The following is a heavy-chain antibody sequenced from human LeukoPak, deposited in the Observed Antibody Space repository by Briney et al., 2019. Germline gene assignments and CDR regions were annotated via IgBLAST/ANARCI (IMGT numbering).Heavy chain of an antibody. CDR2: IYDSGST. D-gene: IGHD3-10*01. CDR3: ARGILDGRRSGSYLLYYYYMDV. Sequence: PSETLSLSCAVSGGSINNYYWSWIRQPPGKGLEWIGYIYDSGSTDYNPSLKSRVTISVDTSKNQFSLKLSSVTAADTAVYYCARGILDGRRSGSYLLYYYYMDVWGKGTTVTISS. V-gene: IGHV4-59*08. J-gene: IGHJ6*03. CDR1: GGSINNYY.